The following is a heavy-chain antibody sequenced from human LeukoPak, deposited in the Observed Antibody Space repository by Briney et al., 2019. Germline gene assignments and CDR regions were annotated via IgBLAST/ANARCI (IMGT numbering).Heavy chain of an antibody. D-gene: IGHD6-19*01. CDR1: GYTFTSYG. V-gene: IGHV1-18*01. CDR2: ISAYNGNT. Sequence: ASVKVSCKASGYTFTSYGISWVRQAPGQGLEWMGWISAYNGNTNYAQKLQGRVTMTTDTSTSTAYMELRSLRSADTALYYCAREFAVADPAFDDWGQGTLVTVSS. CDR3: AREFAVADPAFDD. J-gene: IGHJ4*02.